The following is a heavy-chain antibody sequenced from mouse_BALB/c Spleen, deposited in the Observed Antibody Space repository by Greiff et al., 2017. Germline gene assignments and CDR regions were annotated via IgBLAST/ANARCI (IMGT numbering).Heavy chain of an antibody. Sequence: EVKVVESGGGLVQPGGSRKLSCAASGFTFSSFGMHWVRQAPEKGLEWVAYISSGSSTIYYADTVKGRFTISRDNPKNTLFLQMTSLRSEDTAMYYCARSGGKRVYFDYWGQGTTLTVSS. D-gene: IGHD3-1*01. J-gene: IGHJ2*01. V-gene: IGHV5-17*02. CDR1: GFTFSSFG. CDR3: ARSGGKRVYFDY. CDR2: ISSGSSTI.